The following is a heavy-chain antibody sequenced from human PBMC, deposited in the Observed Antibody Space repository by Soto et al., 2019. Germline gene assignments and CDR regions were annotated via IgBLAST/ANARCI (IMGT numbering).Heavy chain of an antibody. D-gene: IGHD3-9*01. CDR2: IYYRGNT. CDR1: GDSINSDEYY. CDR3: ARLEGLATISYYFDF. J-gene: IGHJ4*02. V-gene: IGHV4-39*01. Sequence: QLQLQESGPGLVKPSETLSLTCSVSGDSINSDEYYWGWIRQPPGKGLEWRGSIYYRGNTYYNPSLQTRGTISLDKSKSQFSPKLNSVTAADSSVYFCARLEGLATISYYFDFWGQGAQVTVSS.